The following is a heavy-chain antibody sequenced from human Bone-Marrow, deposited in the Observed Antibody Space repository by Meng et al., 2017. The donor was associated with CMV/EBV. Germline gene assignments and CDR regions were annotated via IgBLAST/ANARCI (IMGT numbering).Heavy chain of an antibody. CDR1: GFTFSSYS. CDR3: ARLLGGVTTYDY. J-gene: IGHJ4*02. V-gene: IGHV3-7*01. Sequence: GGSLRLSCAASGFTFSSYSMNWVRQAPGQGLEWVASIRQDGGDIHYVDSVKGRFTISRDNAKSSLSLQMNYVRAEDTAVYYCARLLGGVTTYDYWGQGTRATVSS. CDR2: IRQDGGDI. D-gene: IGHD4-17*01.